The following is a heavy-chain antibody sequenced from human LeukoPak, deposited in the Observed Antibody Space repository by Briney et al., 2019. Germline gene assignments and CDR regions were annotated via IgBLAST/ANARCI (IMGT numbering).Heavy chain of an antibody. CDR3: AKITSEGS. Sequence: PGGSLRPSCAASGFTFSSFPMNWVRQAPGKGLEWVSAITGSGGATYYAASVKGRFTISRDNSKNRLYLQMDFLRAEDTAVYYCAKITSEGSRGQGTLVTVSS. CDR1: GFTFSSFP. J-gene: IGHJ4*02. CDR2: ITGSGGAT. D-gene: IGHD3-10*01. V-gene: IGHV3-23*01.